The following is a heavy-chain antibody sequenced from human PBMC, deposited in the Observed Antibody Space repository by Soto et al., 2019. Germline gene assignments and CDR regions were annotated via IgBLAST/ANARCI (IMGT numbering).Heavy chain of an antibody. V-gene: IGHV3-23*01. D-gene: IGHD3-3*01. Sequence: GGSLRLSCAASGFTFSSYAMSWVRQAPGKGLEWVSAISGSGGSTYYADSVKGRFTISRDNSKNTLYLQMNSLRAEDTAVYYCASITFGVVPGYYGMDVWGQGTTVTVSS. CDR1: GFTFSSYA. CDR3: ASITFGVVPGYYGMDV. J-gene: IGHJ6*02. CDR2: ISGSGGST.